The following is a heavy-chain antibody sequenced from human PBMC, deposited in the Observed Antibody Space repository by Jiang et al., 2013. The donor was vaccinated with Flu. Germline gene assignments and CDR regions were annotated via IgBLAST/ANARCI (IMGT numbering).Heavy chain of an antibody. Sequence: QPGRSLRLSCAASGFTFKNSGMHWVRQAPGKGLEWVAIIWYDGSNKYYADSVKGRFTISRDNSKNTVYLEMNSLRAEDTAVYYCAKDFGTTAYDYDSSGVKGAFDFWGQGTRVTVSS. CDR2: IWYDGSNK. CDR3: AKDFGTTAYDYDSSGVKGAFDF. J-gene: IGHJ3*01. D-gene: IGHD3-22*01. CDR1: GFTFKNSG. V-gene: IGHV3-33*06.